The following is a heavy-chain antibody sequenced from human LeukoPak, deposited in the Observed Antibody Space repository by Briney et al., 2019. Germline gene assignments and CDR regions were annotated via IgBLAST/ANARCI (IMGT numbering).Heavy chain of an antibody. D-gene: IGHD1-26*01. CDR2: ISSSSSYI. Sequence: GGPLRLSCAASGFTFSSYSMNWVRQAPGKGLEWVSSISSSSSYIYYADSVKGRFTISRDNAKNSLYLQMNSLRAEDTAVYYCARASEIVGASRGYFDYWGQGTLVTVSS. J-gene: IGHJ4*02. V-gene: IGHV3-21*01. CDR3: ARASEIVGASRGYFDY. CDR1: GFTFSSYS.